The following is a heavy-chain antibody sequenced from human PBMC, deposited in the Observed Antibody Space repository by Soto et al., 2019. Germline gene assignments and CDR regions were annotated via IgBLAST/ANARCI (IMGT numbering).Heavy chain of an antibody. V-gene: IGHV3-48*02. CDR2: ISKNDSPI. J-gene: IGHJ4*02. Sequence: EVQLVESGGGLVQPGGALTLSCAASEFTFSSYDMSWVRQAPGKGLEWLSYISKNDSPIYYADSVKGRFTISRDNAKDSLYLQMNSLRDEDTAVYFCARGFSYASLGLWGQGTLVPVSS. CDR1: EFTFSSYD. D-gene: IGHD3-16*01. CDR3: ARGFSYASLGL.